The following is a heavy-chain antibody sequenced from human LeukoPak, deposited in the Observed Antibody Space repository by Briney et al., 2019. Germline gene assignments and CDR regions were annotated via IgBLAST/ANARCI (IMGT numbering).Heavy chain of an antibody. CDR3: ARRRAYSSNWYANRCYFDY. Sequence: GESLKISCKGSGYSFTTYWITWVRQMPGKGLEWMGRIDPSDSSTNYSPSFQGRVSMSVDKSFNTAYLQWSSLKASDTAFYYCARRRAYSSNWYANRCYFDYWGQGTLVTVSA. CDR2: IDPSDSST. V-gene: IGHV5-10-1*01. CDR1: GYSFTTYW. J-gene: IGHJ4*02. D-gene: IGHD6-13*01.